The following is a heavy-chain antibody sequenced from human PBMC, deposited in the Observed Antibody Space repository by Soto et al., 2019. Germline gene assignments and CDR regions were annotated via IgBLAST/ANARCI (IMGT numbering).Heavy chain of an antibody. CDR2: INAGNGNT. CDR3: ARDYTFGDNWFDP. CDR1: GYTFTSYA. V-gene: IGHV1-3*01. Sequence: QVQLVQSGAEVKKPGASVKVSCKASGYTFTSYAMHWVRQAPGQRLEWMGWINAGNGNTKYSQKFQGRVTITRDTSASTAYMELSSLRSEDTAVYYCARDYTFGDNWFDPWGQGTLVTVSS. J-gene: IGHJ5*02. D-gene: IGHD3-10*01.